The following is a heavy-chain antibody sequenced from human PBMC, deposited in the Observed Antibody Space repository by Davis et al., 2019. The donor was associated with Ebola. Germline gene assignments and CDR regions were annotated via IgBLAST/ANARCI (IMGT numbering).Heavy chain of an antibody. J-gene: IGHJ6*03. D-gene: IGHD3-22*01. CDR3: ARRYTSSANYMDV. V-gene: IGHV3-23*01. CDR1: GFTFSSYA. CDR2: ITGSGPST. Sequence: GESLKISCAASGFTFSSYALSWVRQAPGKGLEWVSSITGSGPSTYYADSVKGRFTISRDNSKNTLYLQMNSLRAEDTAVYYCARRYTSSANYMDVWGKGTTVTVSS.